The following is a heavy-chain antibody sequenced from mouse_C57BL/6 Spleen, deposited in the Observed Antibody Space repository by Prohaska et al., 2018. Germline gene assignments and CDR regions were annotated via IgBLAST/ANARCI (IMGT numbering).Heavy chain of an antibody. J-gene: IGHJ2*01. CDR3: TGRGTTGFGY. CDR2: IRLKSDNYAT. D-gene: IGHD1-1*01. V-gene: IGHV6-3*01. CDR1: GFTFSNYW. Sequence: EVKLEESGGGLVQPGGSMKLSCVASGFTFSNYWMNWVRQSPEKGLEWVAQIRLKSDNYATHYAESVKGRFTISRDDSKSSVYLQMNNLRAEDTGIYYCTGRGTTGFGYWGQGTTLTVSS.